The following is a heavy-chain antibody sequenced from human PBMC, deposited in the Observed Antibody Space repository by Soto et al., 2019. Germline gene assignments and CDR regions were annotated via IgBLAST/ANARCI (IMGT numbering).Heavy chain of an antibody. J-gene: IGHJ6*02. CDR2: IIPIFGTA. CDR3: ARSRGVTMVRGVIPPYYYYGMDV. V-gene: IGHV1-69*01. D-gene: IGHD3-10*01. Sequence: QVQLVQSGAEVKKPGSSVKVSCKASGGTFSSYAISWVRQAPGQGLEWMGGIIPIFGTANYAQKFQGRVTITADESTSKDYMELSSLRSEDTAVYYCARSRGVTMVRGVIPPYYYYGMDVWGQGTTVTVSS. CDR1: GGTFSSYA.